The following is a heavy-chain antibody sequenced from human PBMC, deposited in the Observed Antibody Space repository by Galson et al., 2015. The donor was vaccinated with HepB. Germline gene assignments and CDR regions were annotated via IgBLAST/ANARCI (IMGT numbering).Heavy chain of an antibody. CDR1: GFTFSSYA. CDR2: LSGSGFT. Sequence: SLRLSCAASGFTFSSYAMSWVRQAPGKGLEWVSTLSGSGFTYYADSVKGRFTISRDNSKNTLFLQMNSLRAEDTALYYCATSLRYFDWQFDIWGQGTMVTVSS. CDR3: ATSLRYFDWQFDI. D-gene: IGHD3-9*01. J-gene: IGHJ3*02. V-gene: IGHV3-23*01.